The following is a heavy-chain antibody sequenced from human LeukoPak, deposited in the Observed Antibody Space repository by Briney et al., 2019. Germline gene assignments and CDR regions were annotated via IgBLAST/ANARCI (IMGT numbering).Heavy chain of an antibody. J-gene: IGHJ4*02. CDR3: AREERAVSYYFDY. D-gene: IGHD2-8*01. CDR1: GGSISSGGYY. V-gene: IGHV4-31*03. CDR2: IYHSGST. Sequence: SETLSLTCTVSGGSISSGGYYWSWIRQHPGKGLEWIGYIYHSGSTYYNPSLKSRVTISVDTSKNQFSLKLSSVTAADTAVYYCAREERAVSYYFDYWGQGTLVTVSS.